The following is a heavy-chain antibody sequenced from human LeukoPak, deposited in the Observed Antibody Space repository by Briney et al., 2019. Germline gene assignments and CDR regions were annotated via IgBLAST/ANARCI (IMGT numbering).Heavy chain of an antibody. Sequence: GRSLRLSCAASGFTFDDYAMHWVRQAPGKGLEWVSGISWNSGSIGYADSVKGRFTISRDNAKNSLYLQMNSLRAEDTAVYYCARDSSSWYYYYYYGMDVWGQGTTVTVSS. D-gene: IGHD6-13*01. J-gene: IGHJ6*02. V-gene: IGHV3-9*01. CDR3: ARDSSSWYYYYYYGMDV. CDR2: ISWNSGSI. CDR1: GFTFDDYA.